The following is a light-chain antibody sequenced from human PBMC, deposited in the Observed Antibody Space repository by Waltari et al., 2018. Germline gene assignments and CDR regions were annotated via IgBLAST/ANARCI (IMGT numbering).Light chain of an antibody. CDR2: WAS. Sequence: DIVMTQSPDSLSVSLGERATINCKSSQSVLYGSSNKNYLAWYQQKPGQPPKLLIYWASTRGSWVPDRFSGSGSGTDFTLTISSLQAEDVAVYYCQQDYSTPWTFGQGTKVEIK. CDR3: QQDYSTPWT. J-gene: IGKJ1*01. CDR1: QSVLYGSSNKNY. V-gene: IGKV4-1*01.